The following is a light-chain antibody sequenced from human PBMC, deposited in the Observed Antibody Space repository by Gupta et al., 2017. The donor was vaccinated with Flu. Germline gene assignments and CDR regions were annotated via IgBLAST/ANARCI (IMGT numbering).Light chain of an antibody. CDR3: AALDVTWNGV. J-gene: IGLJ3*02. CDR2: NNN. V-gene: IGLV1-44*01. Sequence: RVTISCAGSSSRIGGKGVNWYQQRTGTSPQLVIYNNNHRPAGVPDRFSGSKSGTSASLSISGLQDEDEADYYCAALDVTWNGVFGGGIKLTVL. CDR1: SSRIGGKG.